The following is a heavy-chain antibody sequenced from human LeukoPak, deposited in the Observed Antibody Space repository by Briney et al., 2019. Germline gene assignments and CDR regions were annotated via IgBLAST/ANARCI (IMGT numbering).Heavy chain of an antibody. CDR3: ASLTVRTALMTINWFDP. J-gene: IGHJ5*02. Sequence: PSETLSLTCAVYGGSFSGYYWSWIRQPPGKGLEWIGEINHSGSTNYNPSLKSRVTISVDTSKNQFSLKLSSVTAADTAVYYCASLTVRTALMTINWFDPWGQGTLVTVSS. V-gene: IGHV4-34*01. CDR1: GGSFSGYY. D-gene: IGHD4-17*01. CDR2: INHSGST.